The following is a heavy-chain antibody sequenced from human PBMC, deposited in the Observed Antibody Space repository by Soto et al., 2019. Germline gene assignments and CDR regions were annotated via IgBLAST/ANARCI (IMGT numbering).Heavy chain of an antibody. V-gene: IGHV3-23*01. Sequence: EVQLLESGGGLVQPGGALGTPCAAPGFNFSRYAMSWVRPAPGKGLEWVSNIGVGGGDRYYPESVKGRFTISRDNSRDTLYLEMNSLRDEDTAVYYCARVRFGELVWGQGTLVTVSS. J-gene: IGHJ4*02. CDR2: IGVGGGDR. D-gene: IGHD3-10*01. CDR3: ARVRFGELV. CDR1: GFNFSRYA.